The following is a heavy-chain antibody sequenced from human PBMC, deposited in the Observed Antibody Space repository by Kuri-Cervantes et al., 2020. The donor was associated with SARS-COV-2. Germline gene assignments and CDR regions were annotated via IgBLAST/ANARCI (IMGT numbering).Heavy chain of an antibody. Sequence: GESLKISCAASGFTFSNAWMSWVRQAPGKGLVWVSRINSDGSSTSYADSVKGRFTISRDNAKNTLYLQMNSLRAEDTAVYYCARDIVTVDYDFWSGYYGPSYFDYWGQGTLVTVSS. CDR3: ARDIVTVDYDFWSGYYGPSYFDY. D-gene: IGHD3-3*01. J-gene: IGHJ4*02. CDR2: INSDGSST. V-gene: IGHV3-74*01. CDR1: GFTFSNAW.